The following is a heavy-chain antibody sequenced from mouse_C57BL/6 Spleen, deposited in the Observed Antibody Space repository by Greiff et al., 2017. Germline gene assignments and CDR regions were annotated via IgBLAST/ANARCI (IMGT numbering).Heavy chain of an antibody. V-gene: IGHV1-69*01. CDR3: ARGVYDYLCCCDY. CDR2: IDPSDSYT. D-gene: IGHD2-4*01. CDR1: GYTFTSYW. Sequence: QVQLQQPGAELVMPGASVKLSCKASGYTFTSYWMHWVKQRPGQGLEWIGEIDPSDSYTNYNQKFKGKSTLTVDKSSSTAYMQLRSLTSEDSAVYYCARGVYDYLCCCDYWGQGTTLTVSS. J-gene: IGHJ2*01.